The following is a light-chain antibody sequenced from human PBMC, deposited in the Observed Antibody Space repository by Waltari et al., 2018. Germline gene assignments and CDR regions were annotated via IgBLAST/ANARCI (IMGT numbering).Light chain of an antibody. V-gene: IGLV1-47*01. CDR1: SPNIGSNY. J-gene: IGLJ3*02. Sequence: QSVLTPPPSASRTPGQGVTISFSGSSPNIGSNYVYCYQQHPGTAPKLLSFRNNPRPSGVPDRFTGSRSGTSASLAISGLRSEDEADYYCAAWDDSLSALVFGGGTELTVL. CDR2: RNN. CDR3: AAWDDSLSALV.